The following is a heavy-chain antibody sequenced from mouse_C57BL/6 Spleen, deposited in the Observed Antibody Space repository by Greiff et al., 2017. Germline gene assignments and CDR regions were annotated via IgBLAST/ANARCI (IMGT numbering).Heavy chain of an antibody. CDR1: GFTFSSYA. V-gene: IGHV5-4*03. Sequence: EVKLVESGGGLVKPGGSLTLSCAASGFTFSSYALSWFRQPPGKRLMWVGTISDGGSYTNYPDNVKGRFTISRDNAKNNLYLQMSHVKSEDTAMYYCARGDGYYYLDYWGQGTTLTVSS. CDR2: ISDGGSYT. CDR3: ARGDGYYYLDY. J-gene: IGHJ2*01. D-gene: IGHD2-3*01.